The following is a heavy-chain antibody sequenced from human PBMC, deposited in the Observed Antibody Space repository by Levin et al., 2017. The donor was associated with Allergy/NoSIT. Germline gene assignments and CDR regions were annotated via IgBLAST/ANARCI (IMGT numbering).Heavy chain of an antibody. V-gene: IGHV1-18*01. Sequence: GESLKISCKGSGYRFTSYGISWVRQAPGRGLEWMGWISGDNGNIDYAQKFKGRVTMTTDPSTSTIYMELRSLRSDDTAVYYCARASGHDYWGQGTLVTVSS. J-gene: IGHJ4*02. CDR2: ISGDNGNI. CDR1: GYRFTSYG. D-gene: IGHD6-19*01. CDR3: ARASGHDY.